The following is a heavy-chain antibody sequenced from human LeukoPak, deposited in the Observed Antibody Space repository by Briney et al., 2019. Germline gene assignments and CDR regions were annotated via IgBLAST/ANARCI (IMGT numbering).Heavy chain of an antibody. J-gene: IGHJ4*02. CDR1: GFTLRTYA. CDR2: INGSGGSS. V-gene: IGHV3-23*01. D-gene: IGHD4-17*01. CDR3: ARDSGKNGDYEGYFDY. Sequence: GGSLRLSCAASGFTLRTYAMTWVRQAPGKGLEWVSLINGSGGSSYYADSVKGRFTISRDNSKNTLYLQMNSLRAEDTAVYYCARDSGKNGDYEGYFDYWGQGTLVTVSS.